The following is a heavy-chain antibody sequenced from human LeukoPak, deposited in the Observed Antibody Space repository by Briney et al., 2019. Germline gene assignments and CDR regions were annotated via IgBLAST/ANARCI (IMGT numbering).Heavy chain of an antibody. J-gene: IGHJ4*02. CDR1: GYTFTGYD. CDR2: MNPNSGNT. Sequence: ASVKVSCKASGYTFTGYDINWVRQATGQGLEWMGWMNPNSGNTGYAQKFQGRVTMTRNTSISTAYMELSSLRSEDTAVYYCARDTGGGSHFEPSPSYWGQGTLVTVSS. V-gene: IGHV1-8*01. CDR3: ARDTGGGSHFEPSPSY. D-gene: IGHD2-15*01.